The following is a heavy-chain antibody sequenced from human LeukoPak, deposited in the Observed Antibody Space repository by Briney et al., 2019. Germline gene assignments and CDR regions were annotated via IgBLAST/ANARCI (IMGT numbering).Heavy chain of an antibody. D-gene: IGHD3-22*01. V-gene: IGHV3-21*01. J-gene: IGHJ4*02. Sequence: PGGSLRLSCAASGFTFSSYSMNWVRQAPGKGLEWVSSISSSSSYIYYADSVKGRFTISRDNAKNSLYLQMNSLRAEDTAVYYCARADRGLNYYDSSGYPNFDYWGQGTLSPSPQ. CDR2: ISSSSSYI. CDR3: ARADRGLNYYDSSGYPNFDY. CDR1: GFTFSSYS.